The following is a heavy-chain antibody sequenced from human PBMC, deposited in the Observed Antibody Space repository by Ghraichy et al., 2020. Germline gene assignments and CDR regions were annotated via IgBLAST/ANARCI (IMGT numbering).Heavy chain of an antibody. CDR2: ISAYNGNT. CDR1: GYTFTSYG. V-gene: IGHV1-18*01. J-gene: IGHJ4*02. CDR3: ARILGYCSSTSCYPYYFDY. D-gene: IGHD2-2*01. Sequence: VKVSCKASGYTFTSYGISWVRQAPGQGLEWMGWISAYNGNTNYAQKLQGRVTMTTDTSTSTAYMELRSLRSDDTAVYYCARILGYCSSTSCYPYYFDYWGQGTLVTVSS.